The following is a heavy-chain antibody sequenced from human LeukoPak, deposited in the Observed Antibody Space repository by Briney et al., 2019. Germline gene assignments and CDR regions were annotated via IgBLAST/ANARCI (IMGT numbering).Heavy chain of an antibody. Sequence: GGSLRLSCAASGFTFSSYWMSWVRQAPGKGLEWVANIKQDGSEKYYVDSVKGRFTISRDNAKNSLYLQMNSLRAEDTAVYYCARDLVDSSGYYYDYWGQGTLDTVSS. CDR2: IKQDGSEK. CDR1: GFTFSSYW. V-gene: IGHV3-7*01. D-gene: IGHD3-22*01. J-gene: IGHJ4*02. CDR3: ARDLVDSSGYYYDY.